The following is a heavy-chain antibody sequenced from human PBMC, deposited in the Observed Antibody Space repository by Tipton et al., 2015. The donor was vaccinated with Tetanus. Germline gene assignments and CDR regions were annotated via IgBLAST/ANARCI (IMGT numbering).Heavy chain of an antibody. Sequence: QLVQSGAEVKKPGESLKISCQASGYDYNNYWIGWVRQTPGKGLERMAINYPGDSDVKYSPSFQGQVTISADTSINTAYLQWSSLKASDTAMYYCARHSVGSEIGYYDDLDVWGQGTTFTVSS. V-gene: IGHV5-51*01. D-gene: IGHD4-23*01. CDR3: ARHSVGSEIGYYDDLDV. J-gene: IGHJ6*02. CDR2: NYPGDSDV. CDR1: GYDYNNYW.